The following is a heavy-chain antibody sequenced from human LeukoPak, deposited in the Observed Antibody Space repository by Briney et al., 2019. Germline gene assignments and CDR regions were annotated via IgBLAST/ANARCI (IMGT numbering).Heavy chain of an antibody. CDR1: GGTFSSYA. CDR3: AKDQTYDYVWGSYRFYYMDV. Sequence: SVKVSCKASGGTFSSYAISWVRQAPGQGLEWMGGIIPIFGTANYAQKFQGRVTITADKSTSTAYMELSSLRSEDTAVYYCAKDQTYDYVWGSYRFYYMDVWGKGTTVTISS. V-gene: IGHV1-69*06. D-gene: IGHD3-16*02. CDR2: IIPIFGTA. J-gene: IGHJ6*03.